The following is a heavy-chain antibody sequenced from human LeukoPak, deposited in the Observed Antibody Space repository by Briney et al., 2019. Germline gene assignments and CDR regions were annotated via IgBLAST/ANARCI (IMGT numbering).Heavy chain of an antibody. V-gene: IGHV4-59*01. CDR2: IYYSGST. CDR1: GGSFSGYY. D-gene: IGHD3-3*01. CDR3: ARSAPPYYDFWSGYYSLYYYYYMDV. Sequence: PSETLSLTCAVYGGSFSGYYWSWIRQPPGKGLEWIGYIYYSGSTNYNPSLKSRVTISVDTSKNQFSLKLSSVTAADTAVYYCARSAPPYYDFWSGYYSLYYYYYMDVWGKGTTVTVSS. J-gene: IGHJ6*03.